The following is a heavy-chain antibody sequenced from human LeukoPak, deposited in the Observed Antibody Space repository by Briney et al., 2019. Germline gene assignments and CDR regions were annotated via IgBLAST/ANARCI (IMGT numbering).Heavy chain of an antibody. CDR2: LYTSGST. V-gene: IGHV4-61*02. CDR3: ARGGYYYYMDV. Sequence: PSETLSLTCTVSGGAISSGSYYWSWVRQPAGKGLEWIGRLYTSGSTNYNPSLKSPVTIALDTSKNQLSLKLSSVTAADTAVYYCARGGYYYYMDVWGKGTTVTVSS. J-gene: IGHJ6*03. CDR1: GGAISSGSYY.